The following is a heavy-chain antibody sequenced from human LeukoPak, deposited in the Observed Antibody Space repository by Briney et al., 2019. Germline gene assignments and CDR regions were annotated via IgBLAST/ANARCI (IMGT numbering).Heavy chain of an antibody. CDR3: ARVGRGDAFDI. CDR1: GGSISSYY. V-gene: IGHV4-59*01. J-gene: IGHJ3*02. CDR2: IYYSGST. D-gene: IGHD6-25*01. Sequence: PSETLSLTCTVSGGSISSYYWSWIRQPPGKGLEWIGYIYYSGSTNYNPSLKSRVTIPVDPSKNQFSLKLSSVTAADTAVYYCARVGRGDAFDIWGQGTMVTVSS.